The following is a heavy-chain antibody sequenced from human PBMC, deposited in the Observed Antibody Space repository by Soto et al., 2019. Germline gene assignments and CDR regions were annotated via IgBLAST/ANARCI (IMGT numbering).Heavy chain of an antibody. CDR2: ISGSGGST. D-gene: IGHD2-15*01. J-gene: IGHJ6*02. Sequence: PGGSLRLSCAASGFTFSSYAMSWVRQAPGKGLEWVSAISGSGGSTYYADSVKGRFTISRDNSKNTLYLQMNSLRAEDTAVYYCAKATPAIVVPGFQDRGGMDVWGQGTTVTVSS. CDR3: AKATPAIVVPGFQDRGGMDV. CDR1: GFTFSSYA. V-gene: IGHV3-23*01.